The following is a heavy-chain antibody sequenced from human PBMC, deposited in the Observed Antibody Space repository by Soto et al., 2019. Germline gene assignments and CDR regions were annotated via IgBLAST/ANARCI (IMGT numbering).Heavy chain of an antibody. V-gene: IGHV1-8*01. CDR3: ARGVTAGVDY. J-gene: IGHJ4*02. D-gene: IGHD1-26*01. Sequence: QVQLVQSGAEVREPGASVKVSCKASGYSFTSLDINWVRQTTGQGREWMGWMQPSSGRTGYAQKFQGRVTMTRDTSINTAYMELSSLTSDDTVFYYCARGVTAGVDYWGQGTLVTVSS. CDR1: GYSFTSLD. CDR2: MQPSSGRT.